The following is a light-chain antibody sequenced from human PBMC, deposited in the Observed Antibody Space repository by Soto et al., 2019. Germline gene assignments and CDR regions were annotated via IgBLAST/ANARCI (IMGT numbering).Light chain of an antibody. V-gene: IGKV1-5*03. Sequence: DIQMTQSPSTLSASVGDRVTITCRASQSISSWLAWYQQKPGKAPKLLIYKASSLESGVPSRFSGSGSGTEFTLTISSLQHDDLATYYCQQYNSYSTFGQGTKLEIK. J-gene: IGKJ2*01. CDR2: KAS. CDR3: QQYNSYST. CDR1: QSISSW.